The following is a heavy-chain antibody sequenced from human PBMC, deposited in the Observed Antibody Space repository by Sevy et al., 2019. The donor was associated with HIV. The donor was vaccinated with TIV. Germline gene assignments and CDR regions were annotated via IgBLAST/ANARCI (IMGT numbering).Heavy chain of an antibody. CDR1: GGSFSGYY. CDR2: INHSGGT. CDR3: ARHCSGTSCSHAFDI. Sequence: SETLSLTCAVYGGSFSGYYWSWIRQPPGKGLEWIGEINHSGGTNYNPSLKSRVTISVDTSKNQFSLKLSSVSAADTAVYYCARHCSGTSCSHAFDIWGQGTMVTVSS. J-gene: IGHJ3*02. D-gene: IGHD2-2*01. V-gene: IGHV4-34*01.